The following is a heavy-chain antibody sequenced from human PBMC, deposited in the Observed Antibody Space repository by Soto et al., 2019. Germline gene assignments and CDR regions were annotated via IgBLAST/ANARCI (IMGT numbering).Heavy chain of an antibody. CDR2: VYNSGST. Sequence: PSETLSLTCTVSGGSVSSGSYYWSWIRQPPGKGLEWIGYVYNSGSTNYNPSLKSRVTISVDTSKNQFSLKLSSVTAADTAVYYCARDEGWNAFDFPGHGTLVTVSS. D-gene: IGHD1-1*01. CDR1: GGSVSSGSYY. J-gene: IGHJ4*01. CDR3: ARDEGWNAFDF. V-gene: IGHV4-61*01.